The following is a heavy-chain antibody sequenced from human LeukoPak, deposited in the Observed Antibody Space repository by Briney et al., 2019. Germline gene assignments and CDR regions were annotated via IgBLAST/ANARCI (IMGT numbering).Heavy chain of an antibody. Sequence: GGSLRLSCAASGFNFDDYGMSWVRQAPGKGLEWVSGMNWNGGSTGYADSVKGRFTISRDNAKDSLYLQMNSLRAEDTALYYCARGGYGSGSSGYWGQGTLVTVSS. D-gene: IGHD3-10*01. V-gene: IGHV3-20*04. CDR1: GFNFDDYG. J-gene: IGHJ4*02. CDR3: ARGGYGSGSSGY. CDR2: MNWNGGST.